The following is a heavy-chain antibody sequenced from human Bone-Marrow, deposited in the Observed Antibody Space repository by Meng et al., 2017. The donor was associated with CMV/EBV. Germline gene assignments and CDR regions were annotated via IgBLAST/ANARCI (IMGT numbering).Heavy chain of an antibody. CDR3: TRAWGPTSHYGDY. V-gene: IGHV5-51*01. CDR1: GYSFTSLW. CDR2: IFPRDSDT. D-gene: IGHD5-24*01. J-gene: IGHJ4*02. Sequence: GGSLRLSCTGTGYSFTSLWIGWVRQMPGKGLEWMGLIFPRDSDTRYSPSFQGQVTFSADKSINTAYLQWGSLEASDTAMYYCTRAWGPTSHYGDYWGQGTRVTGSS.